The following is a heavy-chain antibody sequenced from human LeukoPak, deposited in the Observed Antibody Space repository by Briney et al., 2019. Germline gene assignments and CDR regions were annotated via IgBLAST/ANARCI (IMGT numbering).Heavy chain of an antibody. Sequence: SETLSLTCIVFGGSISSGGYCWSWILQPPGRGLEWFGYIYHSGSTYYKPSLKSRVTISVDRSKNQFSLKLSSVTAADTAVYYCASMMAARPPDAFDIWGQGTMVTVSS. D-gene: IGHD6-6*01. V-gene: IGHV4-30-2*01. CDR2: IYHSGST. J-gene: IGHJ3*02. CDR3: ASMMAARPPDAFDI. CDR1: GGSISSGGYC.